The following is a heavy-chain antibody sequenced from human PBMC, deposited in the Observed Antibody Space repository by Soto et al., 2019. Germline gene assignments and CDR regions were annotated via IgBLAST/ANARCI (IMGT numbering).Heavy chain of an antibody. CDR1: GYSFTSHW. J-gene: IGHJ4*02. Sequence: EVQLVQSGAEVKKPGESLKISCKGSGYSFTSHWIGGVRQMPGKGLEWMGVIYPSDSDTRYSPSFQGQVTISADKSINTAYLQWTSLTASDTAMYYWASRATYCSGGNCYLHYWGQGTLVIVSS. D-gene: IGHD2-15*01. CDR2: IYPSDSDT. CDR3: ASRATYCSGGNCYLHY. V-gene: IGHV5-51*01.